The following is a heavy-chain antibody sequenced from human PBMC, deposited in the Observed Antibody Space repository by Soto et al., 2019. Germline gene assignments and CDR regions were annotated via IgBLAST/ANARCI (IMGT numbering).Heavy chain of an antibody. J-gene: IGHJ4*02. V-gene: IGHV3-53*01. D-gene: IGHD5-18*01. CDR1: GFTVSSNH. CDR3: ATVGGTAKDGY. Sequence: VQLVESGGGLIQPGGSLRLSCAASGFTVSSNHMTWVRQAPGRGPEWVSTIYYNGNTFYADSVKGLFTISRDNSKNMRYLQMNSLRAEDTALYYCATVGGTAKDGYWGQGALVTVSS. CDR2: IYYNGNT.